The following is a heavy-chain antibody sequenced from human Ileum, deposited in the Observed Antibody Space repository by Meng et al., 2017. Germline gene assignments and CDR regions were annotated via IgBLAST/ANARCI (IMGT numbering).Heavy chain of an antibody. D-gene: IGHD1-14*01. CDR3: ARTYNTPFFDS. CDR2: TYYTGLT. CDR1: GASVNFGLYF. Sequence: LPESGPGLVRPSETLSLSCTVSGASVNFGLYFWSWIRQSPGKTLEWIGHTYYTGLTNYNPSLKSRVAISLDASKNQFSLKLNSVSAADSAVYFCARTYNTPFFDSWGQGTLVTVSS. V-gene: IGHV4-61*01. J-gene: IGHJ4*02.